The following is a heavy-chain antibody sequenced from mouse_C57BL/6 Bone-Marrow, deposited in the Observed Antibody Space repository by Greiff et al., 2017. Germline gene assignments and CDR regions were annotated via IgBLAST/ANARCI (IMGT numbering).Heavy chain of an antibody. D-gene: IGHD2-3*01. CDR2: IYPGSGST. V-gene: IGHV1-55*01. CDR3: ARSWGYSYYYAMDY. CDR1: GYTFTSYW. Sequence: QVQLQQPGAELVKPGASVKMSCKASGYTFTSYWITWVKQRPGQGLEWIGDIYPGSGSTNYNEKFKSKATLTVDPSTSTAYMQLSSLTSEDSAVYYCARSWGYSYYYAMDYWGQGTSVTVSS. J-gene: IGHJ4*01.